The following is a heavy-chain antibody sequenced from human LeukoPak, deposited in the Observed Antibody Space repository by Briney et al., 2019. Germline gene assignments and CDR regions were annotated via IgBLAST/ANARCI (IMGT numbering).Heavy chain of an antibody. Sequence: GSSVKVSRKASGGTFSSYAISWVRQAPGQGLEWMGGIIPIFGTANYAQKFQGRVTITTDESTSTAYMELGSLRSEDTAVYYCARSRGVVPAAIWENWFDPWGQGTLVTVSS. V-gene: IGHV1-69*05. CDR1: GGTFSSYA. J-gene: IGHJ5*02. D-gene: IGHD2-2*01. CDR2: IIPIFGTA. CDR3: ARSRGVVPAAIWENWFDP.